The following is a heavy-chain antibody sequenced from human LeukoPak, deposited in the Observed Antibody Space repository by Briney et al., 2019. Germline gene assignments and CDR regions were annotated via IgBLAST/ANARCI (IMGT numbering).Heavy chain of an antibody. D-gene: IGHD6-13*01. V-gene: IGHV4-34*01. CDR1: GGSFSGFY. Sequence: SETLSLTCAVYGGSFSGFYWNWIRQPPGKGLEWIGEIDHSGSTNYNPSLKSRVTISVDRANNQFSLKLSSVTAADTAVYYCARGESSSSRDFDYWGQGTLVTVSS. CDR3: ARGESSSSRDFDY. CDR2: IDHSGST. J-gene: IGHJ4*02.